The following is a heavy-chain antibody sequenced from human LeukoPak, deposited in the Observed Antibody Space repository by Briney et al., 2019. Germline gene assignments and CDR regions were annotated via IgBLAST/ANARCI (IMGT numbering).Heavy chain of an antibody. CDR3: ARDRSANSRVYYFDY. J-gene: IGHJ4*02. CDR2: ITYDESNK. CDR1: GFTFNSYA. Sequence: GGSLTLSCPASGFTFNSYAMHWLRQPPAKELEWVASITYDESNKYYADSVRGRFPISRDNSKDTLFLQVNSLRAEDTAVYYCARDRSANSRVYYFDYWGQGTLVTVSS. D-gene: IGHD6-6*01. V-gene: IGHV3-30-3*01.